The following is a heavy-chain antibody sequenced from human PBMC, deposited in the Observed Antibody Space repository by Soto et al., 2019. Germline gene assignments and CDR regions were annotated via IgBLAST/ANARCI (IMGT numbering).Heavy chain of an antibody. J-gene: IGHJ6*02. D-gene: IGHD2-21*02. CDR3: ARDESVVTAIVNYYYYGMDV. V-gene: IGHV1-69*13. Sequence: SVKVSCKASGGTFNSYAISWVRQAPGQGLEWMGGIIPIFGTANYAQKFQGRVTITADESTSTAYMELSSLRSEDTAVYYCARDESVVTAIVNYYYYGMDVWGQGTTVTVSS. CDR1: GGTFNSYA. CDR2: IIPIFGTA.